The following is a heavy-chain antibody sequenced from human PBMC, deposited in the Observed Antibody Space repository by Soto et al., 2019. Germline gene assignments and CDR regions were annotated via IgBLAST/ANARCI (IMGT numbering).Heavy chain of an antibody. V-gene: IGHV1-46*01. CDR1: GYRFRSYY. J-gene: IGHJ6*02. D-gene: IGHD1-1*01. Sequence: ASVKVSCKASGYRFRSYYVHWVRQAPGQGLEWIAVFNPAKGRTTYAETFHGRITITTDTSTSIVFMELSSLRSEDTAVYFCARDTSRRQIYHGMDVWGQGTTVTVSS. CDR3: ARDTSRRQIYHGMDV. CDR2: FNPAKGRT.